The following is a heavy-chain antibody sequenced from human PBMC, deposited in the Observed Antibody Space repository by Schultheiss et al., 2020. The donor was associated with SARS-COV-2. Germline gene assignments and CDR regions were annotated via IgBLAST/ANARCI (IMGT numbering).Heavy chain of an antibody. V-gene: IGHV3-48*04. CDR3: ARQYYNILTGLSS. J-gene: IGHJ5*02. CDR1: GFSISSYN. D-gene: IGHD3-9*01. Sequence: GGSLRLSCAASGFSISSYNMHWGRQAPGKGLEWVSYINSRSSSIYYADSVKGRFTISRDNAKNSLYLQMNNLRAEDTAMYFCARQYYNILTGLSSWGQGTRVTVAS. CDR2: INSRSSSI.